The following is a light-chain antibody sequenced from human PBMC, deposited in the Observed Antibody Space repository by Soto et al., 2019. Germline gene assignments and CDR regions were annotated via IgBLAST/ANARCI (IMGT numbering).Light chain of an antibody. CDR2: DAS. V-gene: IGKV3-11*01. Sequence: ENVVTQSPGTLSLSPGEIATLSCRASQSIGTYLDWYQQKPGQAPRLLIYDASNRATGIPARFSGSGSGTDFTLTISSLEPEDFAVYYCQQRFNWPRSFGPGTKVDI. J-gene: IGKJ3*01. CDR1: QSIGTY. CDR3: QQRFNWPRS.